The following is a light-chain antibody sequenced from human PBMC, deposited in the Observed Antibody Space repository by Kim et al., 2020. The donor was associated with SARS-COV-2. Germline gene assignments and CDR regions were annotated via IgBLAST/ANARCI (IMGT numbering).Light chain of an antibody. CDR3: QQTSTSPPYS. J-gene: IGKJ2*03. V-gene: IGKV1-39*01. CDR1: QSIATY. CDR2: AAS. Sequence: ASVGDRVTITCRASQSIATYLNWYQQKPGKAPNLLIYAASNLQSGVPSRFSGSGSGTDFALTIFSLQPEDFATYYCQQTSTSPPYSFGQGTKLEI.